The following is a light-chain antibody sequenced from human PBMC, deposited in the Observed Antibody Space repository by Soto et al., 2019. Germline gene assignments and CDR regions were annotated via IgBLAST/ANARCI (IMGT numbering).Light chain of an antibody. V-gene: IGLV3-21*04. CDR3: QLWDNKNDEVV. Sequence: SYELTQPPSVSLAPGKTARITCGGTNIATYSVHWYRQKPRQAPVLVISNDNDRPSGTPDRFSGSNSGHTATLTIRRVEAGDEADYYCQLWDNKNDEVVFGGGTKLTVL. CDR2: NDN. CDR1: NIATYS. J-gene: IGLJ3*02.